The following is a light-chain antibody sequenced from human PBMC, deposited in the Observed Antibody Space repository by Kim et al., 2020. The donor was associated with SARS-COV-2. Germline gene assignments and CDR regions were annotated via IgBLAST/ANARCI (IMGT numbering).Light chain of an antibody. Sequence: QPVTSSCTGTSSGVGGYNYVSWYQQHPGKAPKLMIYEVSKRPSGVPDRFSGSKSGNTASLTVSGLQAEDEADYYCSSYAGSNNLVFGGGTQLTVL. CDR2: EVS. CDR1: SSGVGGYNY. CDR3: SSYAGSNNLV. V-gene: IGLV2-8*01. J-gene: IGLJ2*01.